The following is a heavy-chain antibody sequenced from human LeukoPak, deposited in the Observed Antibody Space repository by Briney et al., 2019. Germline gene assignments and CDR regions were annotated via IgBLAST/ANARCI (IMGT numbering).Heavy chain of an antibody. CDR3: ARVPYGDYYYYYMDV. CDR2: IYTSGST. V-gene: IGHV4-61*02. J-gene: IGHJ6*03. D-gene: IGHD4-17*01. Sequence: SETLSLTCTVSGGSISSGSYYWSWIRQPAGKGLEWIGRIYTSGSTNYNPSLKSRVTISVDTSKNQFSLKLSSVTAADTAVYYCARVPYGDYYYYYMDVWGKGTTVTISS. CDR1: GGSISSGSYY.